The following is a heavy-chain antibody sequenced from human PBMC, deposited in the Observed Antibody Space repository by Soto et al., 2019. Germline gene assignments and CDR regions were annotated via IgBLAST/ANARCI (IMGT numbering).Heavy chain of an antibody. J-gene: IGHJ5*02. CDR1: GGTFSSYT. D-gene: IGHD6-19*01. V-gene: IGHV1-69*02. Sequence: GASVKVSCKASGGTFSSYTISWVRQAPGQGLEWMGRIIPILGIANYAQKFQGRVTITADKSTSTAYMELSSLRSEDTAVYYCAGSVDSSGWWSHGVTPLFDPWGQGTLVTVSS. CDR2: IIPILGIA. CDR3: AGSVDSSGWWSHGVTPLFDP.